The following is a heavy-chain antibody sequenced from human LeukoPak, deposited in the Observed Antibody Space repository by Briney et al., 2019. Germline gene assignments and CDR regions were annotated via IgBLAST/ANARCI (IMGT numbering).Heavy chain of an antibody. J-gene: IGHJ4*02. CDR3: ARNPFTIFGVEGRDYHFDY. CDR2: IYYSGST. Sequence: SETLSLTCTVSGGSISSSSYYWGWIRQPPGKGLEWIRSIYYSGSTYYNPSLKSRVTISVDTSKNQFSLNLSSVTAADTAVYYCARNPFTIFGVEGRDYHFDYWGQGTLVTVSS. V-gene: IGHV4-39*01. D-gene: IGHD3-3*01. CDR1: GGSISSSSYY.